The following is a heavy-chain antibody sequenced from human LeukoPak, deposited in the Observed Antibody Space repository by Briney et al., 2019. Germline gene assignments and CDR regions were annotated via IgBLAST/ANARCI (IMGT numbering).Heavy chain of an antibody. D-gene: IGHD2-2*01. Sequence: SVKVSCKASGGTFSSYTINWVRQAPGQGLEWMGGIIPVFGTANYVQKFQGRVTITADESTSTAYMELSSLRSEDTAVYYCARAHPCGSSTSCYHFDYWGQGTLVTVSS. J-gene: IGHJ4*02. CDR2: IIPVFGTA. V-gene: IGHV1-69*13. CDR3: ARAHPCGSSTSCYHFDY. CDR1: GGTFSSYT.